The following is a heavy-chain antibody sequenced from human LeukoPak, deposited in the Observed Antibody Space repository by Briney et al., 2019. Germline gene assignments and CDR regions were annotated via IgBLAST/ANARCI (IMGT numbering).Heavy chain of an antibody. CDR1: GYSFTSYW. CDR3: ARPNPPLTMVGPNWFDP. D-gene: IGHD4/OR15-4a*01. J-gene: IGHJ5*02. V-gene: IGHV5-10-1*01. CDR2: IDPSDSYT. Sequence: GESLKISCKGSGYSFTSYWISWVRQMPGKGLEWMGRIDPSDSYTNYSPSFQGHVTISADKSISTAYLQWSSLKASDTAMYYCARPNPPLTMVGPNWFDPWGQGTLVTASS.